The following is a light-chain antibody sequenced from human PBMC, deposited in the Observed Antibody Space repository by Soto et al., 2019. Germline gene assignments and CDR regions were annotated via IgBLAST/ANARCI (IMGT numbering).Light chain of an antibody. Sequence: VVTQSPATLSVSPGERAALSCRASQSVSTNLAWYQQKPGQPPRLLIHFASTRATAVPARFTAGGSGTEFTLTISSLQSDDLAVYYCQQYDKWPRTFGQGTKV. J-gene: IGKJ1*01. V-gene: IGKV3-15*01. CDR2: FAS. CDR1: QSVSTN. CDR3: QQYDKWPRT.